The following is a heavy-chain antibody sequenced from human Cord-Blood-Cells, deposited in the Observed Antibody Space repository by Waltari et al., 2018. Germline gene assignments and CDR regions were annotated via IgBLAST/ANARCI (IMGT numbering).Heavy chain of an antibody. J-gene: IGHJ4*02. D-gene: IGHD5-12*01. Sequence: QVQLQQSGPGLVKPPQTLSLTFSLPGDSVPSNSAAWNWTRQSPLRGLEWLGRTNYRAKLYNDYAVSLKRRRTINPDTSKNQFSLQLNSVTPEDTAVYYCARDTTYSGYDWGQGTLVTVSS. CDR3: ARDTTYSGYD. V-gene: IGHV6-1*01. CDR1: GDSVPSNSAA. CDR2: TNYRAKLYN.